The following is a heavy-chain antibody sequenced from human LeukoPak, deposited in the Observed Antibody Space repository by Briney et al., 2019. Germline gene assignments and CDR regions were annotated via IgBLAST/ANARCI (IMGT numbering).Heavy chain of an antibody. D-gene: IGHD3-10*01. V-gene: IGHV4-59*01. Sequence: RPSETLSLTCTVSGGSISSYYWSWFRQPPGKGLEWIAYIYYSGSTNYNPSLKSRVTISLDTSKNQFSLKLSSVTAADTAVYYCARGATMVRGVRVFPHPLFFDYWGQGTLVTVSS. CDR3: ARGATMVRGVRVFPHPLFFDY. CDR2: IYYSGST. J-gene: IGHJ4*02. CDR1: GGSISSYY.